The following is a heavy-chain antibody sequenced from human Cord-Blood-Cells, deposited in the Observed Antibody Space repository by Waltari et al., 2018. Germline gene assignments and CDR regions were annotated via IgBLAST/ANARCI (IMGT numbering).Heavy chain of an antibody. CDR1: GFTFSSYA. CDR3: ATDIVVVPAAMGDGDY. V-gene: IGHV3-30-3*01. D-gene: IGHD2-2*01. CDR2: ISYDGSNK. J-gene: IGHJ4*02. Sequence: QVQLVESGGGVVQPGRSLRLSCAASGFTFSSYAMHWVRQAPGKGLGLVAVISYDGSNKYYANSVKGRFTISRDNSKNTLYLQMNSLRAEDTAVYYCATDIVVVPAAMGDGDYWGQGTLVTVSS.